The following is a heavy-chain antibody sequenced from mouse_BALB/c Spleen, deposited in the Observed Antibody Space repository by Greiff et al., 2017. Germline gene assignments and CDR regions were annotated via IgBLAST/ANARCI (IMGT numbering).Heavy chain of an antibody. CDR1: GFSLTSYG. D-gene: IGHD1-1*01. V-gene: IGHV2-2*02. CDR2: IWSGGST. Sequence: QVQLQQSGPGLVQPSQSLSITCTVSGFSLTSYGVHWVRQSPGKGLEWLGVIWSGGSTDYNAAFISRLSISKDNSKSQVFFKMNSLQANDTAIYYWARNPTVVAFYAMDYWGQGTSVTVSS. J-gene: IGHJ4*01. CDR3: ARNPTVVAFYAMDY.